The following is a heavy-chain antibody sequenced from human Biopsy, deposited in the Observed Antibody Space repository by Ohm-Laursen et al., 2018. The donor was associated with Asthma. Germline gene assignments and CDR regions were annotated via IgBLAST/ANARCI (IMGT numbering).Heavy chain of an antibody. CDR3: ARGQKSAGDRWFDP. CDR1: GYTFIGCH. CDR2: INPNSGGT. Sequence: ASVEVSCRASGYTFIGCHIHWMRQAPGQGLEWMGRINPNSGGTNYAQKFQGRVTMTRDTSISTAYMEVSRPRSDDTAVYYCARGQKSAGDRWFDPWGQGTLVTVSS. J-gene: IGHJ5*02. D-gene: IGHD6-13*01. V-gene: IGHV1-2*06.